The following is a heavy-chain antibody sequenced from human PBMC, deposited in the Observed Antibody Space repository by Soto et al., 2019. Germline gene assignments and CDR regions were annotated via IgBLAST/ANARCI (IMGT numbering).Heavy chain of an antibody. CDR3: AKAYDFWSGYYSWFDP. D-gene: IGHD3-3*01. CDR2: ISGSGGST. Sequence: EVQLLESGGGLVQPGGSLRLSCAASGFTFSSYAMSWVRQAPGKGLEWVSAISGSGGSTYYADSVKGRFTISRDNSKNTLYLQMNSLRAEDTAVYYCAKAYDFWSGYYSWFDPWGQGTLVTVSS. CDR1: GFTFSSYA. J-gene: IGHJ5*02. V-gene: IGHV3-23*01.